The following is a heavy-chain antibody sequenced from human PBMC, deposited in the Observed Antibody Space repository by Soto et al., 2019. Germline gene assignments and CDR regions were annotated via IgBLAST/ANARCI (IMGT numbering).Heavy chain of an antibody. CDR2: ISAYNGNT. V-gene: IGHV1-18*04. CDR3: ARDAYSDSSGYHPSCFDP. J-gene: IGHJ5*02. Sequence: ASVKVSCKASGYTFTSYGISWVRQAPGQGLEWMGWISAYNGNTNYAQKLQGRVTMTTDTSTSTAYMELRSLRSDDTAVYYRARDAYSDSSGYHPSCFDPWRQGTLVTGSS. CDR1: GYTFTSYG. D-gene: IGHD3-22*01.